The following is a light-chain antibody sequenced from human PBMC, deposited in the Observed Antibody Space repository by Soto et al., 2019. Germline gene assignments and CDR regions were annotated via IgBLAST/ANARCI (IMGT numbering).Light chain of an antibody. CDR3: QQYSKWPLT. CDR2: DAY. Sequence: EIVFTQSPATLSFSPGESATLSCRTSQSVSGSLAWYQKKPGQAPRLLIYDAYDRATGIPARFSGSGSGTDFSLTVSNLEPEDFAVYYCQQYSKWPLTLGGGTKVDIK. J-gene: IGKJ4*01. V-gene: IGKV3-11*01. CDR1: QSVSGS.